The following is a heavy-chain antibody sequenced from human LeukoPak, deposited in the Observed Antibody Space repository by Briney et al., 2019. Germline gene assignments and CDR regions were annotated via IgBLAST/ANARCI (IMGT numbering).Heavy chain of an antibody. D-gene: IGHD4/OR15-4a*01. CDR3: AKAGLVRGGALDS. J-gene: IGHJ4*02. V-gene: IGHV3-23*01. CDR2: ITGSGDGT. Sequence: GSLRLSCAASGFTFSTYAMTWVRQAPGKGLEWVSSITGSGDGTSAADSVTGRFSISRDNSKSTLYLQMSSLRVEDTAVYYCAKAGLVRGGALDSWGQGTLVTVSS. CDR1: GFTFSTYA.